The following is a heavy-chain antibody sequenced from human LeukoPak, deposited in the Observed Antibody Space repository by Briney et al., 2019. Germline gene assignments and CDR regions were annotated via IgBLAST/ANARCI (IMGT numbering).Heavy chain of an antibody. V-gene: IGHV3-66*02. CDR2: IYSGGST. Sequence: GGSLRLSCAASGITVSSNYMSWVRQAPGKGLEWVSVIYSGGSTYYADSVKGRFTISRDNSKNTLYLQMNRLRAEDTAVYYCAREGRGSNRSWYYDYWGQGTLVTVSS. CDR1: GITVSSNY. J-gene: IGHJ4*02. D-gene: IGHD6-13*01. CDR3: AREGRGSNRSWYYDY.